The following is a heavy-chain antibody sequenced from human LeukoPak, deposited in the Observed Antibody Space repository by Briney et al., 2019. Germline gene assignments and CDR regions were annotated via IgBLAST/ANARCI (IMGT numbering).Heavy chain of an antibody. D-gene: IGHD3-16*02. CDR3: ARTFGGVIVSSFDI. J-gene: IGHJ3*02. CDR1: GFTFSSYW. CDR2: IKQDGSEK. V-gene: IGHV3-7*01. Sequence: GGSLRLSCAASGFTFSSYWMSWVRQAPGKGLEWVANIKQDGSEKYYVDSVKGRFTISRDNAKNSLYLQMNSLRAEDTAVYYCARTFGGVIVSSFDIWGQGTMVTVSS.